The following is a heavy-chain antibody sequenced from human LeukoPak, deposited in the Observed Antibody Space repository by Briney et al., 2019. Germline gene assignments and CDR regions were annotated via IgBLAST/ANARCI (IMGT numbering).Heavy chain of an antibody. CDR1: GGGFTFSSHA. CDR2: LIPIYGSP. J-gene: IGHJ3*02. CDR3: AGFFYDNSGDAFDI. D-gene: IGHD3-22*01. V-gene: IGHV1-69*13. Sequence: GASVRVSCKASGGGFTFSSHAISWVRQAPGQGLEWMGWLIPIYGSPNYAQKFPGRLTITSDESTRTVYMELSSLRPEDSAVHYCAGFFYDNSGDAFDIWGQGTMVTVSS.